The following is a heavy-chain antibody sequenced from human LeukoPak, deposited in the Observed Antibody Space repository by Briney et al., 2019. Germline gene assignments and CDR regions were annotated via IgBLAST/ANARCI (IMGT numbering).Heavy chain of an antibody. CDR3: ARVGYYESSGYYEY. D-gene: IGHD3-22*01. V-gene: IGHV1-2*06. CDR1: GYTLSDYY. CDR2: INPNSGGT. J-gene: IGHJ4*02. Sequence: ASVKVSCKASGYTLSDYYMHWVRQAPGQGLEWMGRINPNSGGTNYAQKFQGRVTTTRDTSISTVYMELSRLRSDDTAVYYCARVGYYESSGYYEYWGQGTLVTVSS.